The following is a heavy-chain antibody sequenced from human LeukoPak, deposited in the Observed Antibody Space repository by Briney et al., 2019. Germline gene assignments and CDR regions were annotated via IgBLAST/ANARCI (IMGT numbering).Heavy chain of an antibody. J-gene: IGHJ3*02. CDR1: GFTFSSCA. CDR3: AKDPIVFNSGDYYLGAFNI. V-gene: IGHV3-23*01. D-gene: IGHD2-21*02. CDR2: ISGGGGKT. Sequence: GGSLRLSCEASGFTFSSCALSWVRQAPGKGLEWVSAISGGGGKTWYADSVKGRFIISRDKSKKTLYMQMKSLRAEDTALYYCAKDPIVFNSGDYYLGAFNIWGQGAMVTVSS.